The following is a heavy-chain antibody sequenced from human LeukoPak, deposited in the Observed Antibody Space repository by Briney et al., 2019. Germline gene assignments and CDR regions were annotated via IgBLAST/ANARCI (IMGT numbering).Heavy chain of an antibody. J-gene: IGHJ6*03. Sequence: PSETLSLTCTVSGGSISSYYWSWIRQPPGKGLEWIGSIYHSGSTYYNPSLKSRVTMSLDTSKNQFSLKLISVTAADTAVYYCARDLGGYSDGSYYYYMDVWGKGTTVTVSS. CDR2: IYHSGST. CDR3: ARDLGGYSDGSYYYYMDV. V-gene: IGHV4-59*12. D-gene: IGHD5-18*01. CDR1: GGSISSYY.